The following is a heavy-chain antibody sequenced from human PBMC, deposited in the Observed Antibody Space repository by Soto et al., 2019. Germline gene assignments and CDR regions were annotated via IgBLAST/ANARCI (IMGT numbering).Heavy chain of an antibody. J-gene: IGHJ4*02. Sequence: QVQLVQSGAEVRKPGSSVKVSCKASGDTFSFYSINWVRQAPGLGLEWMGRINPILSMSNYAQRFQGRVTXTXDXXTSTAYMELSGLRSEDTDIYYCASSYGSGYRAFDYWGQGALVTVSS. CDR2: INPILSMS. CDR1: GDTFSFYS. D-gene: IGHD3-10*01. CDR3: ASSYGSGYRAFDY. V-gene: IGHV1-69*02.